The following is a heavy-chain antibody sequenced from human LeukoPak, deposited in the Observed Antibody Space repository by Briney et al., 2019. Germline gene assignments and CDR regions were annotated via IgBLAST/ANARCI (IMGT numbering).Heavy chain of an antibody. D-gene: IGHD6-13*01. CDR3: ARDSRYSSSWYGYAFDI. Sequence: PGGSLRLSCAASGFTFSDYYMSWIRQAPGKGLEWVSYISSSGSTIYYADSVKGRFTISRDNAKNSLYLQMNSLRAEDTAVYYRARDSRYSSSWYGYAFDIWGQGTMVTVSS. CDR2: ISSSGSTI. J-gene: IGHJ3*02. CDR1: GFTFSDYY. V-gene: IGHV3-11*01.